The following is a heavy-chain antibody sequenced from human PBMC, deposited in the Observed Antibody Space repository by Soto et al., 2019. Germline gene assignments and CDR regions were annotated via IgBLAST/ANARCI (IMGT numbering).Heavy chain of an antibody. CDR3: AKARGSTTPAPGSY. CDR2: ISGSGGST. V-gene: IGHV3-23*01. Sequence: GGSLRLSCTASGVTFSNYAMSWVRQAPGKGLEWVSVISGSGGSTYYADSVKGRFTISRDNSKNTLYLQMNSLRAEDTAVYYCAKARGSTTPAPGSYWGQGTLVTVSS. CDR1: GVTFSNYA. J-gene: IGHJ4*02. D-gene: IGHD2-2*01.